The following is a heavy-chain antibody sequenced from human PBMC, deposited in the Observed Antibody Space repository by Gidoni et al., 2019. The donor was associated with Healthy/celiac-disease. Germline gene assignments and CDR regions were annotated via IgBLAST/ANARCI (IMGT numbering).Heavy chain of an antibody. CDR1: GYTFTSYD. CDR3: ARGPRNYDFLGYYYYGMDV. Sequence: QVQLVQSGAEVKKPGASVKVSCKASGYTFTSYDINWVRQATGQGLEWMGWMNPNSGNTGYAQKFQGRVTMTRNTSISTAYMELSSLRSEDTAVYYCARGPRNYDFLGYYYYGMDVWGQGTTVTVSS. CDR2: MNPNSGNT. J-gene: IGHJ6*02. D-gene: IGHD3-3*01. V-gene: IGHV1-8*01.